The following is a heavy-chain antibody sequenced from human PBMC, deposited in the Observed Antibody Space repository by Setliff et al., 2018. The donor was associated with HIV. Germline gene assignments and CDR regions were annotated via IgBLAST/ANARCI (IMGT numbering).Heavy chain of an antibody. J-gene: IGHJ3*01. D-gene: IGHD6-13*01. CDR1: GYRFSSYG. Sequence: ASVKVSCKASGYRFSSYGITWVRHAPGQGLEWMGWINVHNGDTKFAQRFQDRLTMTTDTSTTTDYMDLRSLRSDDTAVYYCARGLPADGYAFDLWGQGTMVTVSS. V-gene: IGHV1-18*01. CDR2: INVHNGDT. CDR3: ARGLPADGYAFDL.